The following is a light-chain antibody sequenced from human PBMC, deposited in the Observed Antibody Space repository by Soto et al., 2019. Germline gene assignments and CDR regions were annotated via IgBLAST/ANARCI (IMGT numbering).Light chain of an antibody. CDR3: MQDTLFPL. CDR2: KIS. Sequence: DIVMTQTPLSAPVTLGQPASISCRSSQSIVHSDGNNYLSWLQQRPGQPPRLLIYKISNRCSGVPDRIGGSGAGTDFILKISRVEAEVVGIYFCMQDTLFPLFGQGTKVEIK. CDR1: QSIVHSDGNNY. V-gene: IGKV2-24*01. J-gene: IGKJ1*01.